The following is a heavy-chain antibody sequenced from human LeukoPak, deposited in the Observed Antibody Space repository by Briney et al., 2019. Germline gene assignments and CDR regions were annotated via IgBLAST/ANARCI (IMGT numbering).Heavy chain of an antibody. Sequence: PSETLSLTCAVYGGSFSGYYWSWIRQPPGKGLEWIGEINHSGSTNYNPSLKSRVTISVDTSKNQFSLELSSVTAADTAVYYCARGRPDYYYYCMDVWGKGTTVTISS. CDR2: INHSGST. CDR3: ARGRPDYYYYCMDV. J-gene: IGHJ6*03. D-gene: IGHD6-6*01. V-gene: IGHV4-34*01. CDR1: GGSFSGYY.